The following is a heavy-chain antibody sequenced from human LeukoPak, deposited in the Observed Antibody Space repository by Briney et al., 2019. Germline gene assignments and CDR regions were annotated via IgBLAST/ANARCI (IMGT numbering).Heavy chain of an antibody. CDR1: DGSFSGYY. V-gene: IGHV4-34*01. D-gene: IGHD6-19*01. CDR3: ARGPKQWLVSRWFDP. Sequence: SETLSLTCAVYDGSFSGYYWSWIRQPPGKGLEWIGEINHSGSTNYNPSLKSRVTISVDTSKNQFSLKLSSVTAADTAVYYCARGPKQWLVSRWFDPWGQGTLVTVSS. CDR2: INHSGST. J-gene: IGHJ5*02.